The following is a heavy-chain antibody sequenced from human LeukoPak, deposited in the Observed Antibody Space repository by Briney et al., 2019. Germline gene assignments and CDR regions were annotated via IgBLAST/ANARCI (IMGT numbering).Heavy chain of an antibody. CDR1: GGSISSYY. Sequence: SETLSLTCTVSGGSISSYYWSWIRQPPGKGLEWIGYIYYSGSTNYNPSLKSRVTISVDTSKNQFSLKLSSVTAADTAVYYCARGLGIRHQFDYWGQGTLVTVSS. D-gene: IGHD7-27*01. J-gene: IGHJ4*02. CDR3: ARGLGIRHQFDY. V-gene: IGHV4-59*12. CDR2: IYYSGST.